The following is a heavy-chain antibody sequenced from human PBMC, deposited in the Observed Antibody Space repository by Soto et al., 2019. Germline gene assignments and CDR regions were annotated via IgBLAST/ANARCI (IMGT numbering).Heavy chain of an antibody. CDR1: GFTFSSYE. V-gene: IGHV3-48*03. J-gene: IGHJ5*02. CDR2: ISDSGGTV. D-gene: IGHD3-10*01. CDR3: ARAPSVSVWFDP. Sequence: GGSLRLSCAASGFTFSSYEMNWVRQAPGQGLEWVSYISDSGGTVYYADSVKGRFTVSRDNAQNSVYLQMNSLRAEDTAVYYCARAPSVSVWFDPWGQGTLVTVSS.